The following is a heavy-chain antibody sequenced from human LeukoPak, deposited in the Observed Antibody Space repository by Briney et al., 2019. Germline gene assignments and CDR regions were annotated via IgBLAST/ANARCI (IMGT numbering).Heavy chain of an antibody. Sequence: GGSLRLSCTASGFTSSSFEMNWVRQAPGKGLEWVSYIGGSGSTIYYADSVEGRFTISRDNARNSLYLQMNSLRAEDAAVYYCARNRCGGATCFVGNDYWGQGTLVTVSS. CDR2: IGGSGSTI. J-gene: IGHJ4*02. D-gene: IGHD2-15*01. CDR1: GFTSSSFE. CDR3: ARNRCGGATCFVGNDY. V-gene: IGHV3-48*03.